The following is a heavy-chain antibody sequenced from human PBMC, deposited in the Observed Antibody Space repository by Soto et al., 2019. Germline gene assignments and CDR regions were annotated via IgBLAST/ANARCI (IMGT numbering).Heavy chain of an antibody. V-gene: IGHV4-39*01. CDR1: GGSISSSSYY. CDR2: IYYSGST. CDR3: ARTLWFGELTSAGYNWFDP. Sequence: SETLSLTCTVSGGSISSSSYYWGWIRQPPGKGLEWIGSIYYSGSTYYNPSLKSRVTISVDTSKNQFSLKLSSVTAAGTAVYYCARTLWFGELTSAGYNWFDPWGQGTLVTVSS. D-gene: IGHD3-10*01. J-gene: IGHJ5*02.